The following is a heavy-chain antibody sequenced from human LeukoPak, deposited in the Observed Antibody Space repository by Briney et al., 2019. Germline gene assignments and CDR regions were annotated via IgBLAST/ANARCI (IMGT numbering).Heavy chain of an antibody. CDR2: INIDGSTS. J-gene: IGHJ4*02. V-gene: IGHV3-74*01. Sequence: GGSLRLSCAASGFTFSSYWMHWVRQAPGKGLVWVSRINIDGSTSNYADSVKGRFTISRDNAKNAVYLQMNSLRVEDTAVYYCARASALATPPFAYWGQGTLVTVSS. CDR1: GFTFSSYW. CDR3: ARASALATPPFAY. D-gene: IGHD5-24*01.